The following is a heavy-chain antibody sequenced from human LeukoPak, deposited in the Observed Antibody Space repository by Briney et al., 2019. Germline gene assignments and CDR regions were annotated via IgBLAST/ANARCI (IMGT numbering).Heavy chain of an antibody. CDR1: GFSVNNNY. CDR3: AGGSYYGSGSRPGYIEH. D-gene: IGHD3-10*01. J-gene: IGHJ4*02. V-gene: IGHV3-53*01. CDR2: MDNFGYK. Sequence: GGSLRLSCAASGFSVNNNYMNWVRQATGKGLEWVSLMDNFGYKHYADSVEGRVTISRDSSRNTVYLQLNSLSAEDTAVYYCAGGSYYGSGSRPGYIEHWGQGTLVTVSS.